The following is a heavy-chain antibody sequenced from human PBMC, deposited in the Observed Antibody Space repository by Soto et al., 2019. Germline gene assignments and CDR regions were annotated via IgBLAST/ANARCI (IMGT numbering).Heavy chain of an antibody. CDR1: GFTFSNYW. CDR2: ITPDGGYT. D-gene: IGHD5-12*01. CDR3: ARDLIIVDTPGDDFDY. J-gene: IGHJ4*02. V-gene: IGHV3-74*01. Sequence: EVQLVESGGGLVQPGGSLRLSCATSGFTFSNYWMHWVRQAPGKGLMWVARITPDGGYTSYADSVKGRFTISRDNAKNTLYLQMNGLRAEDTAIYYCARDLIIVDTPGDDFDYWGQGTLVAVSS.